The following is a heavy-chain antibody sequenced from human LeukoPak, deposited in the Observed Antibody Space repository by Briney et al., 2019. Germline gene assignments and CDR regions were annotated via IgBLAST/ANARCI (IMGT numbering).Heavy chain of an antibody. CDR3: ARSVSSLPYDFWSGYLHYFDY. CDR1: GGSISSSTYY. CDR2: ITYSGST. D-gene: IGHD3-3*01. V-gene: IGHV4-39*07. J-gene: IGHJ4*02. Sequence: PSETLSLTCTVSGGSISSSTYYWAWIRQSPGKGLEWIGSITYSGSTNYNPSLKSRVTISVDTSKNQFSLKLSSVTAADTAVYYCARSVSSLPYDFWSGYLHYFDYWGQGTLATVSS.